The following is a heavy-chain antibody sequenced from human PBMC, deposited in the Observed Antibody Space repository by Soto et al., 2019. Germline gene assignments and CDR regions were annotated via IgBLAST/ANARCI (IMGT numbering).Heavy chain of an antibody. D-gene: IGHD3-10*01. J-gene: IGHJ6*02. CDR2: ISSSSSTI. CDR3: ARAFRTNYYYGMDV. Sequence: QTGGSLRLSCAASGFTFSSYSMNWVRQAPGKGLEWVSYISSSSSTIYYADSVKGRFTISRDNAKNSLYLQMNSLRDEDTAVYYCARAFRTNYYYGMDVWGQGTTVTVSS. V-gene: IGHV3-48*02. CDR1: GFTFSSYS.